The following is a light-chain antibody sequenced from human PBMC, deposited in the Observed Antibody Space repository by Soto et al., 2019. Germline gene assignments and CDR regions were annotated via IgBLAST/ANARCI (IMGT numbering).Light chain of an antibody. CDR3: QQSYDHPVT. CDR2: AAS. V-gene: IGKV1-39*01. CDR1: QSISSY. J-gene: IGKJ5*01. Sequence: DIQMTQSPSSLSASVGDRVSITCRASQSISSYLNWFQQKPGEAPNLLIYAASSLHSGVLSRFSGSGSGTDFILTISSLQPEDFATYYCQQSYDHPVTFGQGTRLEMK.